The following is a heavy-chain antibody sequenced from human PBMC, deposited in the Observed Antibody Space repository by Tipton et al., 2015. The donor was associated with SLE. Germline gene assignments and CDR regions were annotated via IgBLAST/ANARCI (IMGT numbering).Heavy chain of an antibody. V-gene: IGHV4-34*01. CDR3: ARGGVLGFHPSAFDI. J-gene: IGHJ3*02. CDR2: INHSGST. CDR1: GGSFSGYY. Sequence: LRLSCAVYGGSFSGYYWSWIRQPPGKGLEWIGEINHSGSTNYNPSLKSRVTISINTSKNQFSLNLSSVTAADTAVYYCARGGVLGFHPSAFDIWGQGTMVTVSS. D-gene: IGHD3-10*01.